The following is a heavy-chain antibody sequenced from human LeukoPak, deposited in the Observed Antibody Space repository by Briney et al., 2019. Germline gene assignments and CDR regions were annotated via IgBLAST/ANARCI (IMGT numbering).Heavy chain of an antibody. J-gene: IGHJ4*02. CDR2: LSYSGST. CDR1: GDSISSYY. D-gene: IGHD2-21*02. Sequence: SETLSLTCTVSGDSISSYYWNWIRQPPGKGLEWIGYLSYSGSTNYNPSLRNRVTISVDTSKNQFSLKLSSVTAADTAVYYCARVPALRVVTTPTYFDFWGQGTLVTVSS. V-gene: IGHV4-59*01. CDR3: ARVPALRVVTTPTYFDF.